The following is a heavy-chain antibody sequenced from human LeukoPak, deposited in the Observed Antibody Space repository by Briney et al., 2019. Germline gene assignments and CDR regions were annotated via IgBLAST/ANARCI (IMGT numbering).Heavy chain of an antibody. J-gene: IGHJ4*02. V-gene: IGHV4-38-2*02. CDR3: ARDPFDY. CDR2: IYHSGST. CDR1: GYSISSGYY. Sequence: PSETLSLTCAVSGYSISSGYYWGWIRQPPGKGLEWIGSIYHSGSTYYNPSLKSRVTISVDTSKNQFSLKLSSVTAADTAVYYCARDPFDYWGQGTLVTVSS.